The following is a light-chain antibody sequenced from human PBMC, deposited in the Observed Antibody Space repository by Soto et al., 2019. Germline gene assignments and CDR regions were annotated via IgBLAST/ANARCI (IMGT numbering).Light chain of an antibody. V-gene: IGKV1-5*03. CDR2: MAC. J-gene: IGKJ2*01. CDR3: QQYNRYYT. CDR1: QSVSKW. Sequence: VPLTQSPATLSASSGVTSPMTFRASQSVSKWLDWYQQKPGKAPQLLIYMACSLESGVPSRFSGSGSGTEFTLTISRLQPDDFATYYCQQYNRYYTFGQGTKVDIK.